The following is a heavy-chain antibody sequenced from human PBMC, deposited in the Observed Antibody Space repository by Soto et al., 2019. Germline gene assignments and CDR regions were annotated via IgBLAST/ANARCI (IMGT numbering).Heavy chain of an antibody. V-gene: IGHV1-69*01. CDR1: GGTPSNSA. J-gene: IGHJ6*02. Sequence: QVHLLLQSGAEVKKPGSSVKVSCKASGGTPSNSAISWVLQAPGQGLELMGGIIHVFGLVKYAQNFQGRVTITADESTNTAYMELSSLRPEDTAVYYCAGGRIVVVGSRAYYGMDVWGQGTTVTVSS. D-gene: IGHD3-22*01. CDR3: AGGRIVVVGSRAYYGMDV. CDR2: IIHVFGLV.